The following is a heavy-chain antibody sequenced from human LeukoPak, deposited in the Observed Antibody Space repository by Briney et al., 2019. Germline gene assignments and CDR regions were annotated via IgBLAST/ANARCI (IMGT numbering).Heavy chain of an antibody. D-gene: IGHD3-10*01. J-gene: IGHJ3*01. CDR3: ARDLYYYGSGSYYDVFDV. V-gene: IGHV1-18*01. CDR2: ISPYKGNT. Sequence: GAAVNVSCKASVYTFSPYGISWVGQAPGQGLEWMGWISPYKGNTYNAQKLQGRVTMTTDTSTSTAYMELRSLRSDDTAIYYCARDLYYYGSGSYYDVFDVWGQGTMVTVSS. CDR1: VYTFSPYG.